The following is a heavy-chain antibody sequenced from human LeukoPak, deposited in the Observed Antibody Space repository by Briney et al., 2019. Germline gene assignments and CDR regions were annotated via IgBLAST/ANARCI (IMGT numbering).Heavy chain of an antibody. D-gene: IGHD6-13*01. CDR3: AKSPRDSSSWANFDY. V-gene: IGHV3-23*01. Sequence: GGSLRLSCVAFDFTFSTHAMSGVRQAPGKGLEWVSTISGSGGSTYYADSVKGRFTISRDNSKDTLYLQMNSLRAEDTAVYYCAKSPRDSSSWANFDYWGQGTLVTVSS. J-gene: IGHJ4*02. CDR2: ISGSGGST. CDR1: DFTFSTHA.